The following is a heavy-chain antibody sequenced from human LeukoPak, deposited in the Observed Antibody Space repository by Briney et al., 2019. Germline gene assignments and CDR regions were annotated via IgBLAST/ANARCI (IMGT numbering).Heavy chain of an antibody. CDR3: ARATIDYGSGSYYNEY. CDR2: IYHSGSI. Sequence: PSQTLSLTCAASGGSISSGGYSWSWIRQPPGKGLEWIGYIYHSGSIYYNPSLKSRVTISVDRSKNQFSLKLSSVTAADTAVYYCARATIDYGSGSYYNEYWGQGTLVTVSS. V-gene: IGHV4-30-2*01. D-gene: IGHD3-10*01. CDR1: GGSISSGGYS. J-gene: IGHJ4*02.